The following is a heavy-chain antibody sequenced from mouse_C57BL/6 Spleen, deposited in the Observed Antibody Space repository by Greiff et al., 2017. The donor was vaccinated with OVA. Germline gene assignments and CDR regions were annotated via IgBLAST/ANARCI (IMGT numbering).Heavy chain of an antibody. Sequence: QVQLQQPGAELVKPGASVKLSCKASGYTFTSSWMHWVKQRPGRGLEWIGRIDPNSGGTKYNEKFKSKATLTVDKPSSTAYMQLSSLTSEDSAVYDCASPPYDYDWFAYWGQGTLVTVSA. CDR2: IDPNSGGT. D-gene: IGHD2-4*01. V-gene: IGHV1-72*01. CDR1: GYTFTSSW. J-gene: IGHJ3*01. CDR3: ASPPYDYDWFAY.